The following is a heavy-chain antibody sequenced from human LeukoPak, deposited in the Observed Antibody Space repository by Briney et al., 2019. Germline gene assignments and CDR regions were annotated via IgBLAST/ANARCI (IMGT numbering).Heavy chain of an antibody. CDR2: SNAGNGNT. V-gene: IGHV1-3*02. J-gene: IGHJ4*02. CDR1: GYTFTSYA. D-gene: IGHD3-10*01. CDR3: ARSVGRNLYGSGSYFFDY. Sequence: GASVKVSCTASGYTFTSYAMHWVRQAPGQRLEWMGWSNAGNGNTKYSQEFQGRVAITRDTSASTAYMELSSLRSEDMAVYYCARSVGRNLYGSGSYFFDYWGQGTLVTVSS.